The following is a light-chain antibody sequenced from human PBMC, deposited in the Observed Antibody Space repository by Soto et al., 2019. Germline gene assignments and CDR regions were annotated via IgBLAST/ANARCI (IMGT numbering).Light chain of an antibody. CDR1: QTISSW. J-gene: IGKJ1*01. Sequence: DIQLTKAPSTLSGSVGGRVSITCRASQTISSWLAWYQQKPGKAPKLLIYDASSLETGVPSRFSGSGSGTEFTLTISSLQPDDFATYFCQQYNFYPWTFGQGTKVDIK. CDR3: QQYNFYPWT. V-gene: IGKV1-5*01. CDR2: DAS.